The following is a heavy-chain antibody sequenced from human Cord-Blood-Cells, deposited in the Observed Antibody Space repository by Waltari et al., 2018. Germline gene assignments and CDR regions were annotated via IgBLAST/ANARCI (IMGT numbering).Heavy chain of an antibody. CDR3: ARRPTGDDTDY. V-gene: IGHV1-69*01. D-gene: IGHD7-27*01. CDR1: GGTFSSYA. CDR2: FIPIYGTA. J-gene: IGHJ4*02. Sequence: QVQLVQSGAEVKKPGSAVKVSCKASGGTFSSYAISWVRQAPGQGLGWMGGFIPIYGTANDAQKFQGRVTITADESTSTAYMELSSLRSEDTAVYYCARRPTGDDTDYWGQGTLVTVSS.